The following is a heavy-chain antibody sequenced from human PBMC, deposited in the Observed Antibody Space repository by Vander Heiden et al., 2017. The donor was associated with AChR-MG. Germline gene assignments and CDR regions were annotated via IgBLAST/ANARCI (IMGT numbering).Heavy chain of an antibody. V-gene: IGHV4-34*01. CDR2: INHSGST. Sequence: QVQLQEWGAGLLKPSETLSLTCAVYGGSFSGYYWSWIRQPPGKGLEWIGEINHSGSTNYNPSLKSRVTISVDTSKNQFSLKLSSVTAADTAVYYCAREARGYYGMDVWGQGTTVTVSS. CDR1: GGSFSGYY. J-gene: IGHJ6*02. CDR3: AREARGYYGMDV.